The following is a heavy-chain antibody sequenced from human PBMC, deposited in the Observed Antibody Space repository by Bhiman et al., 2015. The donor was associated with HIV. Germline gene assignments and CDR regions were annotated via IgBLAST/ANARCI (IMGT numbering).Heavy chain of an antibody. Sequence: VQLVESGGGVVQPGKSRRLSCAASGFTFSSSPMHWVRQAPGKGLEWVSGISWSSHSIGYADSVKGRFTISRDNAKNSLFLQMNSLRTEDTALFYCVKDRAYSGSSMGAFDIWGQGTMVTVSS. CDR2: ISWSSHSI. CDR3: VKDRAYSGSSMGAFDI. CDR1: GFTFSSSP. J-gene: IGHJ3*02. D-gene: IGHD6-6*01. V-gene: IGHV3-9*01.